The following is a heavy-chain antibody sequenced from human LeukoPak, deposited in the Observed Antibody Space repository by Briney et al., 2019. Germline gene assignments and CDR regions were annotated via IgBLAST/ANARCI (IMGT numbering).Heavy chain of an antibody. CDR1: GFTFSSYS. V-gene: IGHV3-48*04. D-gene: IGHD4-17*01. J-gene: IGHJ4*02. Sequence: GGSLSLSCAASGFTFSSYSMNWVRQAPGKGLEWVSYISSSSSTTYYADSVKGRFTISRDNAKNSLYLQMNSLRAEDTAVYYCARDYGDYAPDYWGQGTLVTVSS. CDR3: ARDYGDYAPDY. CDR2: ISSSSSTT.